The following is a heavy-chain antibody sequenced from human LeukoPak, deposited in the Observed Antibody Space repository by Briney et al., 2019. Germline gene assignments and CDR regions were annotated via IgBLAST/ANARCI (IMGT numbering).Heavy chain of an antibody. CDR1: GFTFSSYG. Sequence: PGGSLRLSCAASGFTFSSYGMHWVRQAPGKGLEWVSAISGSGGSTYYADSVKGRFTISRDNSKNTLYLQMNSLRAEDTAVYYCAKSRKFGSSTGDFDYWGQGTLVTVSS. CDR3: AKSRKFGSSTGDFDY. CDR2: ISGSGGST. J-gene: IGHJ4*02. D-gene: IGHD1-26*01. V-gene: IGHV3-23*01.